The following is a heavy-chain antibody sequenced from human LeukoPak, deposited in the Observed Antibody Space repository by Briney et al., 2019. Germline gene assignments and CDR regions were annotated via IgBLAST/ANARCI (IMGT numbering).Heavy chain of an antibody. J-gene: IGHJ4*02. V-gene: IGHV3-30*18. Sequence: GGSLRLSCAASGFTFSSFGMHWVRQAPGKGPEWMAVVSYDGSKKFYGDSVKGRFTVSRDNSKNTVYLQMNSLRAEDTAVYYCAKERSTTTWYDHWGQGILVTVSS. D-gene: IGHD2-2*01. CDR2: VSYDGSKK. CDR3: AKERSTTTWYDH. CDR1: GFTFSSFG.